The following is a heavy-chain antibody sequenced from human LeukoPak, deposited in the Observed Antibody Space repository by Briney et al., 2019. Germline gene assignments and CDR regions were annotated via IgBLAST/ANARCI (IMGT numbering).Heavy chain of an antibody. CDR1: GFTFSSYG. J-gene: IGHJ3*02. D-gene: IGHD6-13*01. Sequence: PGGSLRLSCAASGFTFSSYGMSCVRQAPGKGLEWVSAISGSGGSTYYADSVKGRFTISRDNSKNTLYLQMNSLRAEDTAVYYCAKSHSSSWYGNDAFDIWGQGTMVTVSS. CDR3: AKSHSSSWYGNDAFDI. CDR2: ISGSGGST. V-gene: IGHV3-23*01.